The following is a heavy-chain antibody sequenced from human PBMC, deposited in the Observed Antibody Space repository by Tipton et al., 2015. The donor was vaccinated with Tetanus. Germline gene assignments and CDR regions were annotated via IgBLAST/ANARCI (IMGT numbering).Heavy chain of an antibody. Sequence: SLRLSCAASGFTFTSYSMNWVRRAPGKGLEWVSYISYSSGTIYYADSVQGRFTISRDNAKNSLYLQMNSLRDEDTAVYYSARDSTHRRDGYNDFDYWGPGTLVTVSS. V-gene: IGHV3-48*02. D-gene: IGHD5-24*01. CDR1: GFTFTSYS. CDR2: ISYSSGTI. CDR3: ARDSTHRRDGYNDFDY. J-gene: IGHJ4*02.